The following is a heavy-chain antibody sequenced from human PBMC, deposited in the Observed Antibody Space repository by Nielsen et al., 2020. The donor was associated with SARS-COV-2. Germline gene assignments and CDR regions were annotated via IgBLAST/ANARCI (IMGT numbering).Heavy chain of an antibody. D-gene: IGHD3-10*01. CDR1: GFTFDDYA. J-gene: IGHJ4*02. CDR2: ISWNSGSI. V-gene: IGHV3-9*01. CDR3: AKAMVRGVIIIHYFDY. Sequence: SLKISCAASGFTFDDYAMHWVRQAPGKGLEWVSGISWNSGSIGYVDSVKGRFTISRDNAKNSLYLQMNSLRAEDTALYYCAKAMVRGVIIIHYFDYWGQGTLVTVSS.